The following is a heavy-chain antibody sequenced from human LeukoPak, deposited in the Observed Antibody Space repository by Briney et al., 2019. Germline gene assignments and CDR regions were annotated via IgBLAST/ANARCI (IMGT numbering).Heavy chain of an antibody. Sequence: GGSLRLSCAASGFTVSSNYMSWVRQAPGKGLEWVSVIYSGGSTYYADSVKGRFTISIDNSKNTLYLQMNSLRAADTAVYYCAREDSSGWYWNYWGKGTLVTVSS. D-gene: IGHD6-19*01. V-gene: IGHV3-53*01. CDR1: GFTVSSNY. CDR2: IYSGGST. CDR3: AREDSSGWYWNY. J-gene: IGHJ4*02.